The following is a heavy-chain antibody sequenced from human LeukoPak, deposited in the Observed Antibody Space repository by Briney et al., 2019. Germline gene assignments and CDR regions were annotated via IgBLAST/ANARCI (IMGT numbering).Heavy chain of an antibody. Sequence: PGGSLRLSCAASGFTFSDYYMSWIRQAPGKGLEWVSAISGSGGSTYYADSVKGRFTISRDNSKNTLYLQMNSLRAEDTAVYYCAKGQLVRGEFDYWGQGTLVTVSS. D-gene: IGHD6-6*01. CDR3: AKGQLVRGEFDY. CDR2: ISGSGGST. V-gene: IGHV3-23*01. J-gene: IGHJ4*02. CDR1: GFTFSDYY.